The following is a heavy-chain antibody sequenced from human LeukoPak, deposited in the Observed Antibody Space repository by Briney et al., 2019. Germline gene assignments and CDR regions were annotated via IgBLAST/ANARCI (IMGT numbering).Heavy chain of an antibody. V-gene: IGHV3-21*01. Sequence: PGGSPRLSCAASGFTFSSYSMNWVRQAPGKGLEWVSSISSSSSYIYYADSVKGRFTISRDNAKNSLYLQMNSLRAEDTAVYYCARDLWKSVGSFGYYYGMDVWGQGTTVTVSS. CDR1: GFTFSSYS. CDR2: ISSSSSYI. J-gene: IGHJ6*02. CDR3: ARDLWKSVGSFGYYYGMDV. D-gene: IGHD5-18*01.